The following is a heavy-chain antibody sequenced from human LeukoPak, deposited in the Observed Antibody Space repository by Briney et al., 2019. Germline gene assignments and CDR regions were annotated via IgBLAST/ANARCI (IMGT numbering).Heavy chain of an antibody. CDR3: ARELSGGFFDY. CDR2: INPGGGDT. V-gene: IGHV1-46*01. CDR1: GYTLTNYY. Sequence: ASLKDSCKASGYTLTNYYIPCVRQPPVKGLEWLGRINPGGGDTHYAQKFQGRVTMTTDTSTSTVNMELSSLRSEDTAVYSCARELSGGFFDYWGQGTLV. D-gene: IGHD3-10*01. J-gene: IGHJ4*02.